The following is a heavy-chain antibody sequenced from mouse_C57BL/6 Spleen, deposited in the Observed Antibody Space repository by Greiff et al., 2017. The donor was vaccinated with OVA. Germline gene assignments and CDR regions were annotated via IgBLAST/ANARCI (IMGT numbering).Heavy chain of an antibody. V-gene: IGHV1-82*01. Sequence: VQLQQSGPELVKPGASVKISCKASGYAFSSSWMNWVKQRPGKGLEWIGRIYPGDGDTNYNGKFKGKATLTADKSSSTAYMQLSSLTSEDSAVYFWAAPYYYGSSYYAMDYWGQGTSVTVSS. D-gene: IGHD1-1*01. CDR1: GYAFSSSW. CDR3: AAPYYYGSSYYAMDY. CDR2: IYPGDGDT. J-gene: IGHJ4*01.